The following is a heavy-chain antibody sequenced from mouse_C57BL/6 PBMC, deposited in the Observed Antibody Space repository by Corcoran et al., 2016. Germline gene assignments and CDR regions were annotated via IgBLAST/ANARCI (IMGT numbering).Heavy chain of an antibody. D-gene: IGHD1-1*01. Sequence: QIQLVQSGPELKNPGETVKISCKASGYTFTTYGMSWVKQAPGKGLKWMGWINTYSGVPTYADDFKGRFAFSLETSASTAYLQINNLKNEDTATYFCARDCSSYFYAMDYWGQGTSVNVSS. CDR2: INTYSGVP. V-gene: IGHV9-3*01. J-gene: IGHJ4*01. CDR1: GYTFTTYG. CDR3: ARDCSSYFYAMDY.